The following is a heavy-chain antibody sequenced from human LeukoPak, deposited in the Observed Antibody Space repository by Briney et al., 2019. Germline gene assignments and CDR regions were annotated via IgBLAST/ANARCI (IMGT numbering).Heavy chain of an antibody. J-gene: IGHJ4*02. D-gene: IGHD3-3*01. Sequence: PGGSLRLSCAASGFTFSSYWMHWVRQAPGKGLVWVSRINSDGSSTSYADSVKGRFTISRDNAKNTLYLQMNSLRAEDTAVYYCARVWRGYDFWSGYPAGVHFDYWGQGTLVTVSS. CDR3: ARVWRGYDFWSGYPAGVHFDY. V-gene: IGHV3-74*01. CDR1: GFTFSSYW. CDR2: INSDGSST.